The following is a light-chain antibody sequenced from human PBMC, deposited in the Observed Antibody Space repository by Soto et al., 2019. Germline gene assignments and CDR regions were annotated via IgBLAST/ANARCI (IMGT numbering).Light chain of an antibody. V-gene: IGLV1-40*01. J-gene: IGLJ2*01. CDR1: SSNIGAGYD. CDR3: SSYTPSSTPVL. Sequence: QSVLTQTPSVSGAPGQRVTISCTGRSSNIGAGYDVHWYQHLPGTAPKLLIYGTTNRPSGVPDRFSGSKSGISASLAITGLQAEDEADYYCSSYTPSSTPVLFGGGTKLTVL. CDR2: GTT.